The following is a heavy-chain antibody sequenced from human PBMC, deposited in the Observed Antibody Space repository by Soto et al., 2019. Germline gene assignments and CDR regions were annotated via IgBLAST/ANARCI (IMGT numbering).Heavy chain of an antibody. CDR3: ARTEWIQLWFDY. V-gene: IGHV4-31*03. J-gene: IGHJ4*02. D-gene: IGHD5-18*01. CDR1: GASISSGGYY. CDR2: IYYSGIS. Sequence: QVQLLESGPGLVKPSQTLSLICNVSGASISSGGYYWSWIRQRPGGGLEWLGFIYYSGISHYNPSLKSRATLSLDTSKNQFSLQLISVTAADTAVYYCARTEWIQLWFDYWGQGALVTVS.